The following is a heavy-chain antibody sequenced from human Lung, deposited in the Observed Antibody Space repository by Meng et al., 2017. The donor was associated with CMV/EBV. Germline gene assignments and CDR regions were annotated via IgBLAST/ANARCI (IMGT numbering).Heavy chain of an antibody. V-gene: IGHV4-30-4*02. J-gene: IGHJ4*02. CDR3: ATAGRLFPLAVGY. Sequence: PGLVISFRLLACNCTVHGGSIVMGDSSWSWTRQHPGKGLEWIGYIYYRGSTYYNPSLKGRVTISVDTSKNQFSLKLSSVTAADTAVYYCATAGRLFPLAVGYWGQGTLVTVSS. CDR1: GGSIVMGDSS. D-gene: IGHD3-22*01. CDR2: IYYRGST.